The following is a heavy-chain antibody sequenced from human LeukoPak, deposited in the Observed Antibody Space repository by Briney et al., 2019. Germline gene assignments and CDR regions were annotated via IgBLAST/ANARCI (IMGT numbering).Heavy chain of an antibody. Sequence: GGSLRLSCAASGFTFSSYWMSWVRQAPGKGLEWVANIKEDGSEKYYVDSVKGRFTISRDNAENSPYLQMHSLRAEDTAVYYCATTLTVTTGFYWGQGTLVTVSS. CDR2: IKEDGSEK. D-gene: IGHD4-17*01. CDR3: ATTLTVTTGFY. J-gene: IGHJ4*02. CDR1: GFTFSSYW. V-gene: IGHV3-7*01.